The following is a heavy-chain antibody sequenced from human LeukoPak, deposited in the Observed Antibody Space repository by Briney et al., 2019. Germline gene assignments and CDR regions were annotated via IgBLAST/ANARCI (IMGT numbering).Heavy chain of an antibody. Sequence: GGSLRLSCAASGFTFSSYSMNWVRQAPGKGLEWVSYISSSSTIYYADSVKGRFTISRDNAKNSLYLQMNSLRAEDTAVYYCARLPNYYGSEDGMDVWGQGTTVTVSS. CDR1: GFTFSSYS. J-gene: IGHJ6*02. CDR2: ISSSSTI. CDR3: ARLPNYYGSEDGMDV. V-gene: IGHV3-48*01. D-gene: IGHD3-10*01.